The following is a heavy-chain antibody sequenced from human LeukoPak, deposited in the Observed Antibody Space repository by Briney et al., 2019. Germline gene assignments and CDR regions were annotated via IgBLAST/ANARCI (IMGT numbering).Heavy chain of an antibody. CDR1: GYTFTGYY. J-gene: IGHJ6*02. CDR3: AAHGSGSYAHYGMDV. D-gene: IGHD3-10*01. Sequence: ASVTVSCTASGYTFTGYYMHWVRQAPGQGLEWMGRINPNSGGTNYAQKFQGRVTVTRDTSISTAYMELSRLRSDDTAVYYCAAHGSGSYAHYGMDVWGQGTTVTVSS. CDR2: INPNSGGT. V-gene: IGHV1-2*06.